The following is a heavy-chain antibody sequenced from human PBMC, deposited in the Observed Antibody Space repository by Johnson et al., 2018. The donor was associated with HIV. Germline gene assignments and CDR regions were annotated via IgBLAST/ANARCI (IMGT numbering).Heavy chain of an antibody. V-gene: IGHV3-13*01. J-gene: IGHJ3*02. Sequence: VQLVESGGGVVQPGRSLRLSCAASGFTFSSYDMHWVRQATGKGLEWVSEIDTAGDTYYLGSVKGRFTISRDNSKNTLYLQLNNVRAEDTAVYYCAKDWAYSSSWYDEGLAFDIWGQGTMVTVSS. CDR2: IDTAGDT. D-gene: IGHD6-13*01. CDR1: GFTFSSYD. CDR3: AKDWAYSSSWYDEGLAFDI.